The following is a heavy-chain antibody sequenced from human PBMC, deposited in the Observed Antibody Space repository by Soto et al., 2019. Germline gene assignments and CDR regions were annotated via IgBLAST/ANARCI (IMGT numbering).Heavy chain of an antibody. CDR2: IKSKTDGGTT. V-gene: IGHV3-15*07. Sequence: GGSLRLSCAASGFTFSNAWMNWVRQAPGKGLEWVGRIKSKTDGGTTDYAAPVKGRFTISRDDSKNTLYLQMNSLKTEDTAVYYCTTWTYSSSWSPFDYWGQGTLVTVSS. D-gene: IGHD6-13*01. J-gene: IGHJ4*02. CDR1: GFTFSNAW. CDR3: TTWTYSSSWSPFDY.